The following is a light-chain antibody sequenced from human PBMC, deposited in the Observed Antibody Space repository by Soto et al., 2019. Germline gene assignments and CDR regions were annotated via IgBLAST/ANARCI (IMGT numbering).Light chain of an antibody. CDR3: QQYGSSRT. CDR2: GAS. V-gene: IGKV3-20*01. J-gene: IGKJ1*01. Sequence: EIVLTQSPGTLSLSQGERATLSCRASQSVSSSYLAWYQQKPGQAPRLLIYGASSRATGIPDRFSGSGSGTDFTLTISRLVPEDFAVYYCQQYGSSRTFGQGTKVEIK. CDR1: QSVSSSY.